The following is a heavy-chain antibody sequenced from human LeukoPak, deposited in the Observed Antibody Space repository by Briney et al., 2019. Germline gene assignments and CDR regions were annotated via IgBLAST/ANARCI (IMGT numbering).Heavy chain of an antibody. CDR1: GFTFSSSG. J-gene: IGHJ4*02. V-gene: IGHV3-30*18. CDR2: ISYDGSNK. CDR3: AKEGPMQGDGYNSEGGYFDY. D-gene: IGHD5-24*01. Sequence: PGGSLRLSCAASGFTFSSSGMHWVRQAPGKGLEWVAVISYDGSNKYYADSVKGRFTISRDNSKNTLYLQMNSLRAEDTAVYYCAKEGPMQGDGYNSEGGYFDYWGQGTLVTVSS.